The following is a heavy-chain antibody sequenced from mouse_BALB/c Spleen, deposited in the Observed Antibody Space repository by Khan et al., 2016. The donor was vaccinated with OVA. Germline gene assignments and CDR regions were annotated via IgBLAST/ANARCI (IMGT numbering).Heavy chain of an antibody. J-gene: IGHJ4*01. Sequence: DLVKPGASVKLSCKASGYTFTSYWLNWIKQRPGQGLEWIGHIGPGSGSSYYNEMFKGKATLTVYTSSRTVYIQLSSLSSEDSAVYFCAKSNDYGSGRYAMDYWGQGASVTVTS. CDR2: IGPGSGSS. D-gene: IGHD1-1*01. CDR3: AKSNDYGSGRYAMDY. CDR1: GYTFTSYW. V-gene: IGHV1S41*01.